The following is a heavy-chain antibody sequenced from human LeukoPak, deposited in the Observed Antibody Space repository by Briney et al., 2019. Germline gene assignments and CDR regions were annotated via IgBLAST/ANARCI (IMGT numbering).Heavy chain of an antibody. V-gene: IGHV1-2*02. CDR1: GYTFTGYY. D-gene: IGHD1-26*01. Sequence: ASVKVSCKASGYTFTGYYMHWVRQAPGQGLEWMGWINPNSGGTNYAQKFQGRVTMTRDTSISTAYMELSRLRSDDTAAYYCARDSDYYSGSAPRADPFDIWGQGTMVTVSS. CDR2: INPNSGGT. J-gene: IGHJ3*02. CDR3: ARDSDYYSGSAPRADPFDI.